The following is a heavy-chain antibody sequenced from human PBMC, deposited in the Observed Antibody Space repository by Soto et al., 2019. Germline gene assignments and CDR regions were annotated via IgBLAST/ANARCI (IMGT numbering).Heavy chain of an antibody. V-gene: IGHV3-33*01. CDR1: GFTFSSYG. J-gene: IGHJ4*02. Sequence: QVQLVESGGGVVQPGRSLRLSCAASGFTFSSYGMHWVRQAPGKGLEWVAVIWYDGSNKYYADSVKGRFTISRDNSKNTLYLQMNSLRAEDTAVYYCARAERYFDWLLGYWGQGTLVTVSS. CDR2: IWYDGSNK. D-gene: IGHD3-9*01. CDR3: ARAERYFDWLLGY.